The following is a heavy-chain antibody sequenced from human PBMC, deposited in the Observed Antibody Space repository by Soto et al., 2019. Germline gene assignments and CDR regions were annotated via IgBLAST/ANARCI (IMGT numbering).Heavy chain of an antibody. CDR1: GYTLTSYY. Sequence: ASVKVSFKASGYTLTSYYMHWVRQAPGQGLEWMGIINPSGGSTSYAQKFQGRVTMTRDTSTSTVYMELSSLRSEDTAVYYCARVSVGATSRRTFDYWGQGTLVTVSS. D-gene: IGHD1-26*01. CDR3: ARVSVGATSRRTFDY. V-gene: IGHV1-46*01. CDR2: INPSGGST. J-gene: IGHJ4*02.